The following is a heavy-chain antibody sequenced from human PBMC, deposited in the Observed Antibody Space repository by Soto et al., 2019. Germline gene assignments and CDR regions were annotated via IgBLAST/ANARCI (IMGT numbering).Heavy chain of an antibody. J-gene: IGHJ4*02. CDR2: ISDNGGNT. CDR1: GSTFSTVA. Sequence: GGSLLLSCVSSGSTFSTVAMTWVRQAPGKGLELVSSISDNGGNTDYADSVRGRFTLSRDNSKNTLYLQMNHLKAEDTAVYYCAKLYWNPRYFDYWGQGARVTVSS. D-gene: IGHD1-1*01. CDR3: AKLYWNPRYFDY. V-gene: IGHV3-23*01.